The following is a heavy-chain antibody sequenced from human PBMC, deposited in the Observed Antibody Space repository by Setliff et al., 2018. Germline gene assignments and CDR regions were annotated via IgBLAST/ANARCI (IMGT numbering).Heavy chain of an antibody. D-gene: IGHD3-10*01. Sequence: PSETLSLTCAVHGGSFSTYYGNWIRQPPGKGLEWSGEINHSGSTTYNPSLKSRVTISVETSKNQFSLKLSSVTAADTAVYYCARGSARRGYYGSGISYRCFDYWGQGTLVTVST. V-gene: IGHV4-34*01. J-gene: IGHJ4*02. CDR3: ARGSARRGYYGSGISYRCFDY. CDR2: INHSGST. CDR1: GGSFSTYY.